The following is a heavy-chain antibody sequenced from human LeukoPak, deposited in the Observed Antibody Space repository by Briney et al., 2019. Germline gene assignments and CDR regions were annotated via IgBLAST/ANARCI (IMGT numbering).Heavy chain of an antibody. J-gene: IGHJ1*01. CDR1: GYSISNKIYY. CDR2: LSSSGNV. CDR3: ARHAVVDAYPRYFQH. Sequence: SETLSLICTVSGYSISNKIYYWGWIRQPPGKGLEWIGSLSSSGNVYYNPSLKSRVTVTIDTSKNQFPLRLTSVIAADTAIYYCARHAVVDAYPRYFQHWGQGTLITVSS. D-gene: IGHD5-12*01. V-gene: IGHV4-39*01.